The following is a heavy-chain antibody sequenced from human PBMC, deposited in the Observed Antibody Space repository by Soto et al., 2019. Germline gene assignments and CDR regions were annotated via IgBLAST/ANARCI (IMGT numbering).Heavy chain of an antibody. J-gene: IGHJ4*02. CDR2: IKSRADGETT. V-gene: IGHV3-15*07. CDR1: GFSFTDNW. Sequence: EVRLVESGGGLVKPGGSLRLSCAASGFSFTDNWMHWVRQAPGKGLEWVGRIKSRADGETTDYAAPVKGRFTISRDDSRDTFYLQMNSLKSEDTAMYYCITFGSGHYPHWGQGILVTVSS. CDR3: ITFGSGHYPH. D-gene: IGHD3-3*01.